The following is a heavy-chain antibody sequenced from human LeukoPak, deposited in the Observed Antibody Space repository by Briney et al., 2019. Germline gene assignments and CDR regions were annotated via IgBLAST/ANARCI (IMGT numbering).Heavy chain of an antibody. Sequence: SETLSLTCTVSGGSIRSWTDYWGWIRQPPGKGLEYIGSIYYSGTTYYKSSLKSRVTISVDTSRNQFSLKLSSVTAADTAVYYCARRTILTGSDYWGQGTLVTVSS. CDR2: IYYSGTT. V-gene: IGHV4-39*01. CDR3: ARRTILTGSDY. J-gene: IGHJ4*02. D-gene: IGHD3-9*01. CDR1: GGSIRSWTDY.